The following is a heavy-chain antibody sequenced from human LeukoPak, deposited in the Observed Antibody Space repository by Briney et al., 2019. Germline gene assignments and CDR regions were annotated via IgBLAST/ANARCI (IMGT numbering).Heavy chain of an antibody. CDR3: ARVLDKVAMITFGEPQDAFDI. J-gene: IGHJ3*02. CDR1: GGSFSGYY. D-gene: IGHD3-16*01. CDR2: INHSGST. V-gene: IGHV4-34*01. Sequence: SETLSLTCAVYGGSFSGYYWSWIRQPPGKGLEWIGEINHSGSTNYNPSLKSRVTISVDTSKNQFSLKLSSVTAADTAVYYCARVLDKVAMITFGEPQDAFDIWGQGTMVTVSS.